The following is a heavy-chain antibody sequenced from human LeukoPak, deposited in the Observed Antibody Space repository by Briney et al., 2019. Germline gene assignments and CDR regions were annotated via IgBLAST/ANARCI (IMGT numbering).Heavy chain of an antibody. J-gene: IGHJ4*02. CDR2: IYYSGST. Sequence: SETLSLTCTVSGGSISSYYWSWIRHPPGKGLEWIGYIYYSGSTNYNPSLKSRVTISVDTSKNQFSLKLSSVTAADTAVYYCASVQKSPFLEWEGEYYFDYWGQGTLVTVSS. V-gene: IGHV4-59*01. CDR3: ASVQKSPFLEWEGEYYFDY. CDR1: GGSISSYY. D-gene: IGHD3-3*01.